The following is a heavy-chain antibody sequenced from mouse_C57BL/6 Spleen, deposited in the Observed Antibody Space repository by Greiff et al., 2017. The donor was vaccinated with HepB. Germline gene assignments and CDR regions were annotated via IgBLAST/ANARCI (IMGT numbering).Heavy chain of an antibody. D-gene: IGHD1-1*01. CDR1: GYAFSSSW. V-gene: IGHV1-82*01. CDR2: IYPGDGDT. CDR3: ARSGYGSSYRYAMDY. Sequence: QVQLQQSGPELVKPGASVKISCKASGYAFSSSWMNWVKQRPGKGLEWIGRIYPGDGDTNYNGKFKGKATLTADKSSSTAYMQLSSLTSEDSAVYFCARSGYGSSYRYAMDYWGQGTSVTVSS. J-gene: IGHJ4*01.